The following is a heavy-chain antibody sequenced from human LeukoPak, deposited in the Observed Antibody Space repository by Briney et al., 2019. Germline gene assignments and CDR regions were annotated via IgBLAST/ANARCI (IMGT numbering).Heavy chain of an antibody. CDR3: AKASGYSYDDAFDI. V-gene: IGHV3-9*01. Sequence: GGSLRLSCAASGFTFDDYAMHWVRQAPGKGLEWVSGISWNSGSIGYADSVKGRFTISRDNSKNTLYLQMNSLRAEDTAVYYCAKASGYSYDDAFDIWGQGTMVTVSS. D-gene: IGHD5-18*01. J-gene: IGHJ3*02. CDR2: ISWNSGSI. CDR1: GFTFDDYA.